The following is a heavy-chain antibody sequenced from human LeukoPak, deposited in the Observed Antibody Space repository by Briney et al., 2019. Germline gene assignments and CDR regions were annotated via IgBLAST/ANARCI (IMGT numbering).Heavy chain of an antibody. D-gene: IGHD4-17*01. J-gene: IGHJ4*02. CDR2: INSDGSST. Sequence: GGSLRLSCAASEFTFSSYWMHWVRQAPGKGLVWVSRINSDGSSTSYADSVKGRFTISRDNAKNTLYLQMNSLRAEDTAVYYCARALYDYGDYPYYFDYWGQGTLVTVSS. CDR1: EFTFSSYW. CDR3: ARALYDYGDYPYYFDY. V-gene: IGHV3-74*01.